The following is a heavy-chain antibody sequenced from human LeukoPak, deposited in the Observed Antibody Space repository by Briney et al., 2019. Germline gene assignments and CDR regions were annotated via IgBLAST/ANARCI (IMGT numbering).Heavy chain of an antibody. J-gene: IGHJ1*01. CDR2: IYHSGRT. CDR1: GYSISSGYY. D-gene: IGHD4-23*01. CDR3: ARAYGGNSQYFQH. V-gene: IGHV4-38-2*02. Sequence: SETLSLTCTVSGYSISSGYYWGWIRQPPGKGLEWIGSIYHSGRTYYNPSLKSRVTISVDASKNQFSLKLSSVTAADTAVYYCARAYGGNSQYFQHWGQGTLVTVSS.